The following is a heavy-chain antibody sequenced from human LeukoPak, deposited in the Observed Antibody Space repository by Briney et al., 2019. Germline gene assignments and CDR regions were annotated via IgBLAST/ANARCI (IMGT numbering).Heavy chain of an antibody. CDR3: ARVTAPYYFDY. V-gene: IGHV4-39*01. CDR2: IYYSGST. D-gene: IGHD2-21*02. J-gene: IGHJ4*02. Sequence: PSETLSLTCTVSGGSISSSSYYWGWIRQPPGKGLEWIGSIYYSGSTYYNPSLKSRVTTSVDTSKNQFSLKLSSVTAADTAVYYCARVTAPYYFDYWGQGTLVTVSS. CDR1: GGSISSSSYY.